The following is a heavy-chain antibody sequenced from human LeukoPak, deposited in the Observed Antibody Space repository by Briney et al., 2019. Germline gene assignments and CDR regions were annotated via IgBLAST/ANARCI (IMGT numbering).Heavy chain of an antibody. D-gene: IGHD3-22*01. CDR2: ITPILGIA. J-gene: IGHJ4*02. CDR3: ARDALDYYDSSGYFDY. V-gene: IGHV1-69*04. Sequence: SVKVSCKASGGTFSSNAISWVRQAPGQGLEWMGRITPILGIANYAQKFQGRVTIIADKSTSTAYMELSSLISEDTAVYYCARDALDYYDSSGYFDYWGQGTLVTVSS. CDR1: GGTFSSNA.